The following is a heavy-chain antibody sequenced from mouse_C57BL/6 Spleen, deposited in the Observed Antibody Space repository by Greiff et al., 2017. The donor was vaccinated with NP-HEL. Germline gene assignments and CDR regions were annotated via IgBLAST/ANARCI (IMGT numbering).Heavy chain of an antibody. Sequence: VQLQQSGPELVKPGASVKISCKASGYSFTGYYMNWVKQSPEKSLEWIGEINPSTGGTTYNQKFKAKATLTVDKSSSTAYMQLKSLTSEDSAVYYCASRSGDLLLRFFDYWGQGTTLTVSS. CDR2: INPSTGGT. J-gene: IGHJ2*01. CDR3: ASRSGDLLLRFFDY. D-gene: IGHD1-1*01. V-gene: IGHV1-42*01. CDR1: GYSFTGYY.